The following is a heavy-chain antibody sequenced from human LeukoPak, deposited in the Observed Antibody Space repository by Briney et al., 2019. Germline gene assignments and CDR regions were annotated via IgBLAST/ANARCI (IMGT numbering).Heavy chain of an antibody. Sequence: SETLSLTCTVSGGSISSYYWSWIRQPPGKGLEWIGYIYYSGSTNYNPSPKSRVTISVDTSKNQFSLKLSSVTAADTAVYYCARMTPLPRYCSGGSCYYFDYWGQGTLVTVSS. CDR1: GGSISSYY. CDR3: ARMTPLPRYCSGGSCYYFDY. V-gene: IGHV4-59*01. CDR2: IYYSGST. D-gene: IGHD2-15*01. J-gene: IGHJ4*02.